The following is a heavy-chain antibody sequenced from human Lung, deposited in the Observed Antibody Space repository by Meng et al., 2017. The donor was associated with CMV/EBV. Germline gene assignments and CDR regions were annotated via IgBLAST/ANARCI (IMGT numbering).Heavy chain of an antibody. V-gene: IGHV3-48*04. CDR1: GFTFRSYN. CDR3: AGYTSSSYGMGV. D-gene: IGHD3-16*02. Sequence: GESLKISCEASGFTFRSYNMNWVRQAPGKGLEWVSYISFSSSIIHYADSVKGRFTISRDNARDSLYLQMNSLRAEDTAVYFCAGYTSSSYGMGVWGQGTTVXVSS. J-gene: IGHJ6*02. CDR2: ISFSSSII.